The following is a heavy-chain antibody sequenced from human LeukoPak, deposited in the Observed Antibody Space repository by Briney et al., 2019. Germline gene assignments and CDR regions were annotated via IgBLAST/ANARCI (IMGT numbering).Heavy chain of an antibody. CDR2: IKQDGSEK. CDR1: GFTFSSYW. D-gene: IGHD3-22*01. J-gene: IGHJ4*02. V-gene: IGHV3-7*01. Sequence: GGSLRLSCATSGFTFSSYWMNWVRQAPGKGLEWVANIKQDGSEKYYVDSVKDRFTISRDDAKNSLYLQMNSLRAEDTAVYYCAREGESSGYYNDYWGQGTLVTVSS. CDR3: AREGESSGYYNDY.